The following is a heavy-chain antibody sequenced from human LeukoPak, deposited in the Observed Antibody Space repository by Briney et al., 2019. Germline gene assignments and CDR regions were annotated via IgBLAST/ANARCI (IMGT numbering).Heavy chain of an antibody. CDR3: ARGRVSSSTWYSTYYYYFYMDV. V-gene: IGHV4-59*01. CDR2: IDSSGIT. CDR1: GGSISSFY. Sequence: SETLSLTCTVSGGSISSFYYTWIRQPPGKGLEWIGYIDSSGITNYNSSLNSRVTISLDTSQNQFSLKLNSVTAADTAVYFCARGRVSSSTWYSTYYYYFYMDVWGKGTTVTV. J-gene: IGHJ6*03. D-gene: IGHD1-1*01.